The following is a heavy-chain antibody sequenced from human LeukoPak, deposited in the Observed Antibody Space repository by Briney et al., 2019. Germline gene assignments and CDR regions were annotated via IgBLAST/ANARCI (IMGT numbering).Heavy chain of an antibody. J-gene: IGHJ4*02. CDR3: ARDGPRGLVNSSSWTGDY. CDR2: INTNTGNP. D-gene: IGHD6-13*01. CDR1: GYTFTSYA. V-gene: IGHV7-4-1*02. Sequence: ASVKVSCKASGYTFTSYAMNWVRQAPGQGLEWMGWINTNTGNPTYAQGFTGRFVFSLDTSVSTAYLQISSLKAEDTAVYYCARDGPRGLVNSSSWTGDYWGQGTLVTVSS.